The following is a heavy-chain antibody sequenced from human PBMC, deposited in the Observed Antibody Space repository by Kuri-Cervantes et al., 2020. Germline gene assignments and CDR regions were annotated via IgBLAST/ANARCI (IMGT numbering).Heavy chain of an antibody. Sequence: SQTLSLTCAVSGYSISSGYYWGWIRQPPGKWLEWIGSIYHSGSTYYSPSLKSRVTISVDTSKNQFSLKLSSVTSADTAVYYCARYLRYYYYYMDVWGKGTTVTVSS. D-gene: IGHD3-9*01. J-gene: IGHJ6*03. CDR2: IYHSGST. V-gene: IGHV4-38-2*01. CDR3: ARYLRYYYYYMDV. CDR1: GYSISSGYY.